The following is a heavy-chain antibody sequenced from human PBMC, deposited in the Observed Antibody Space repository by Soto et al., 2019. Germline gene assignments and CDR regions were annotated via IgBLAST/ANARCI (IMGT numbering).Heavy chain of an antibody. V-gene: IGHV4-59*12. D-gene: IGHD3-10*01. CDR1: GGSISTYY. CDR2: IYYSGST. CDR3: ARWGARIPMVRGVLNYGMDV. J-gene: IGHJ6*02. Sequence: SETLSLTCTVSGGSISTYYWSWIRQPPGKGLEWIGYIYYSGSTNYNPSLKSRVTISVDTSKNQFSLKLSSVTAADTAVYYCARWGARIPMVRGVLNYGMDVWGQGTTVTVSS.